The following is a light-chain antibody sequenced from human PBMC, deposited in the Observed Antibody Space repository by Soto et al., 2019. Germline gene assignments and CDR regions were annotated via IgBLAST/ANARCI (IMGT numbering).Light chain of an antibody. Sequence: EVVMTQSPATLSVSPGERATLSCRASQSVSSNLAWYQLRPGQAPRLLIYGASTRATGIPARFSGSGSGTEFTLTISSLQSEVFALYYCQQYNKWPLFTFGPGTRVDIK. CDR3: QQYNKWPLFT. V-gene: IGKV3-15*01. CDR1: QSVSSN. CDR2: GAS. J-gene: IGKJ3*01.